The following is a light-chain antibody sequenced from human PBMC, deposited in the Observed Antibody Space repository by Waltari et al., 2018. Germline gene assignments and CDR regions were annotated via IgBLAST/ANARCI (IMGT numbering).Light chain of an antibody. V-gene: IGKV3-15*01. Sequence: EIVMTQSPPTLSVSPGERATLSCRASQRIARNLAWYQQKPGQAPRLLMYGASTMATGIPARFSGSGSGTDFTLTISSLQSEDSAVYYCQQYNSWRTFGQGTKLEIK. CDR1: QRIARN. CDR3: QQYNSWRT. J-gene: IGKJ2*01. CDR2: GAS.